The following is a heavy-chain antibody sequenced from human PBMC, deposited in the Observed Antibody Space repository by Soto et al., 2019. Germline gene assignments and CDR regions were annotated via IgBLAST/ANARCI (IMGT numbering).Heavy chain of an antibody. D-gene: IGHD3-3*01. V-gene: IGHV2-5*02. J-gene: IGHJ4*02. CDR1: GFSLSTSGVA. Sequence: SGPTLVNPTQTLTLTCTFSGFSLSTSGVAVGWVRQAPRKAPEWLAFIFWDDDKRYSPSRENRLTITKDTSKNQVVLTITNMDPVDTATDYCPRTFDCWSGYYLSYWGRGTLVTGSS. CDR3: PRTFDCWSGYYLSY. CDR2: IFWDDDK.